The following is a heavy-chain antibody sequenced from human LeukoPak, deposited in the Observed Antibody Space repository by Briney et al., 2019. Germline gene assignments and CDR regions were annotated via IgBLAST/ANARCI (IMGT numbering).Heavy chain of an antibody. CDR1: GFTVSSNY. CDR3: AKVPADRPNLGYGMDV. V-gene: IGHV3-53*01. J-gene: IGHJ6*02. Sequence: TGGSLRLSCAASGFTVSSNYMSWVRQAPGKGLEWVSVIYSGGSTYYADSVKGRFTISRDNSKNTLYLQMNSLRAEDTAVYYCAKVPADRPNLGYGMDVWGQGTTVTVSS. CDR2: IYSGGST.